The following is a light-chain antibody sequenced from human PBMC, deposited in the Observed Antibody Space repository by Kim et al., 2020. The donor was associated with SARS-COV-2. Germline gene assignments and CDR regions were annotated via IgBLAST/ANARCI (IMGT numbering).Light chain of an antibody. CDR2: GAS. J-gene: IGKJ1*01. CDR3: LQDHSYPWT. Sequence: GDRVTITCRASQDIRSDLGWYQQKPGKAPKLLIHGASNLQAGVPPTFSGSGSGTDFTLTISSLQPEDFATYYCLQDHSYPWTFGQGTKVDIK. V-gene: IGKV1-6*01. CDR1: QDIRSD.